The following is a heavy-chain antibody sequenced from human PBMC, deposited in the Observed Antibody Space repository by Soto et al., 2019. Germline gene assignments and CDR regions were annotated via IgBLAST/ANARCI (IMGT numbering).Heavy chain of an antibody. J-gene: IGHJ5*02. V-gene: IGHV4-34*01. CDR3: ARVDGDYVRSGRWFDP. D-gene: IGHD4-17*01. CDR2: INHSGST. CDR1: GGSFSGYY. Sequence: SETLSLTCAVYGGSFSGYYWSWIRQPPGKGLEWIGEINHSGSTNYNPSLKSRVTISVDTSKNQFSLKLSSVTAADTAVYYCARVDGDYVRSGRWFDPWGQGTLVTVSS.